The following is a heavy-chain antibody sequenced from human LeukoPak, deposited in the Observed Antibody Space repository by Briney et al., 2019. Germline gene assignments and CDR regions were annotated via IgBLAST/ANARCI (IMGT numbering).Heavy chain of an antibody. CDR1: GFTFSSYS. J-gene: IGHJ4*02. D-gene: IGHD1-14*01. CDR2: ISSSSSSTI. Sequence: GGSLRLSCAASGFTFSSYSMNWVRQAPGKGLEWVSYISSSSSSTIYYADSVKGRFTISRNNAKNSLYLQMNSLRAEDTAVYYCARDPSYVLSPSAEPFDYWGQGTLVTVSS. V-gene: IGHV3-48*01. CDR3: ARDPSYVLSPSAEPFDY.